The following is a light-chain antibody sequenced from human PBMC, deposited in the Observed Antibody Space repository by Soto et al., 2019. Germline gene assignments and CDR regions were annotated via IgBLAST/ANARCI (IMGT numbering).Light chain of an antibody. V-gene: IGKV3-20*01. J-gene: IGKJ2*01. CDR3: QQYGSSSYT. CDR2: AAS. CDR1: QSISSSY. Sequence: EIVLTQSPGTLSLSPGERATLSCRASQSISSSYLAWYQQKPGQAPRLLIYAASSRATGIPDRFSGSGSGTDFTLTISRLEPEDCAVYYCQQYGSSSYTLGQGTRLEIK.